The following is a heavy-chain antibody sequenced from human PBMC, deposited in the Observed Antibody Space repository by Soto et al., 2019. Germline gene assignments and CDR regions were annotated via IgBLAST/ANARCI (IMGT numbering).Heavy chain of an antibody. CDR2: IIPILGIA. J-gene: IGHJ5*02. CDR3: ARDPPQDPDELPFMGWFDP. Sequence: ASVKVSCKASGGTFSSYTISWVRQAPGQGLEWMGRIIPILGIANYAQKFQGRVTITADKSTSTAYMELSSLRSEDTAVYYCARDPPQDPDELPFMGWFDPWGQGTLVTVSS. V-gene: IGHV1-69*04. D-gene: IGHD2-15*01. CDR1: GGTFSSYT.